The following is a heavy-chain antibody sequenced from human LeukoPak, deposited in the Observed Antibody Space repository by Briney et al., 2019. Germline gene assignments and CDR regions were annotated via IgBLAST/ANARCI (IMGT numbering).Heavy chain of an antibody. CDR3: ARRYFDWLGLDNWFDP. J-gene: IGHJ5*02. V-gene: IGHV1-46*01. Sequence: ASVKVSCKASGYTFTIYYMHWVRQAPGQGLEWMGIINPSGGSTSYAQKFQGRVTMTRDTSTSTVYMELSSLRSEDTAVYYCARRYFDWLGLDNWFDPWGQGTLVTVSS. D-gene: IGHD3-9*01. CDR1: GYTFTIYY. CDR2: INPSGGST.